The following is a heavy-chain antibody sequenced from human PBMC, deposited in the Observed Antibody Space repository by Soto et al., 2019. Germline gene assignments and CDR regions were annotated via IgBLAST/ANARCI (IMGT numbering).Heavy chain of an antibody. CDR1: GGTFSSYA. V-gene: IGHV1-69*01. D-gene: IGHD3-22*01. Sequence: QVQLVQSGAEVKKPGSSVKVSCKASGGTFSSYAISWVRQAPGQGLEWMGGIIPIFGTANYAQKFQGRVTITADESTSTAYMELSSLRSEDTAVYYCARTVGSYYDSSGYYSTWFDPWGQGTLVTVSS. CDR2: IIPIFGTA. CDR3: ARTVGSYYDSSGYYSTWFDP. J-gene: IGHJ5*02.